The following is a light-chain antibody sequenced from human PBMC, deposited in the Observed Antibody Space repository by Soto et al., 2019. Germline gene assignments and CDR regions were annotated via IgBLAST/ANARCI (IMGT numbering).Light chain of an antibody. Sequence: EVVMTQSPATLSVSPGERATLSCRASQCVSTNLAWYQQKPGQAPRLLIYSSSPRATAIPARFSGNGSGTEFTLPISSAQSEDFGVYNCQQCNNWPPLTFGGGTKVEIK. CDR1: QCVSTN. CDR3: QQCNNWPPLT. CDR2: SSS. J-gene: IGKJ4*01. V-gene: IGKV3-15*01.